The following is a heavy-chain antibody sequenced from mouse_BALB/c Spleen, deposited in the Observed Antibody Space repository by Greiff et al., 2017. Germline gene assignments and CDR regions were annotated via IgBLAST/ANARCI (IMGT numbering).Heavy chain of an antibody. CDR1: GFNIKDTY. J-gene: IGHJ2*01. V-gene: IGHV14-3*02. Sequence: VQLKESGAELVKPGASVKLSCTASGFNIKDTYMHWVKQRPEQGLEWIGRIDPANGNTKYDPKFQGKATITADTSSNTAYLQLSSLTSEDTAVYYCARSRENDGYRYYFDYWGQGTTLTVSS. D-gene: IGHD2-3*01. CDR2: IDPANGNT. CDR3: ARSRENDGYRYYFDY.